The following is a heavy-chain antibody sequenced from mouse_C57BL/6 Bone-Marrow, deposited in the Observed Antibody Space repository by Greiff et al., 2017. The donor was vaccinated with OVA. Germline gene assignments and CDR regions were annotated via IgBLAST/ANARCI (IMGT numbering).Heavy chain of an antibody. CDR3: AREGNSSYAMDY. Sequence: EVQLVESEGGLVQPGSSMKLSCTASGFTFSDYYMAWVRQVPEKGLEWVANINYDGSSTYYLDSLKSRFIISRDNAKNILYLQMSSLKSEDTATYYCAREGNSSYAMDYWGQGTSVTVSS. CDR1: GFTFSDYY. CDR2: INYDGSST. V-gene: IGHV5-16*01. J-gene: IGHJ4*01.